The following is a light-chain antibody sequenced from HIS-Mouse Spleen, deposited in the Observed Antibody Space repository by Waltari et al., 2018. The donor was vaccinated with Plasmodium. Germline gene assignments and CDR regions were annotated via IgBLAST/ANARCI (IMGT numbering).Light chain of an antibody. CDR3: YSTDSSGNHRV. V-gene: IGLV3-10*01. Sequence: SYELPQPPSASVSPGQTARTTCSGAALPKTYAYWYQQKSGQAPVLVIYEESKRPSGIPERFSGSSSGTMATLTISGAQVEDEADYYCYSTDSSGNHRVFGGGTKLTVL. J-gene: IGLJ3*02. CDR2: EES. CDR1: ALPKTY.